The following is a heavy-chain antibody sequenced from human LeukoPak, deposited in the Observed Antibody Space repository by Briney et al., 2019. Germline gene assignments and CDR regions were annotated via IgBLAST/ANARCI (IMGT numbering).Heavy chain of an antibody. V-gene: IGHV3-33*08. CDR1: GFTFNYYG. CDR2: IWYDGSNK. Sequence: GGSLRLSCAASGFTFNYYGIHWVRQAPGKGLEWVAVIWYDGSNKYYADSVKGRFTISRDNPKNTLYLQMNSLRAEDTAVYYCARDRGYDNWGQGTLVTVSS. J-gene: IGHJ4*02. CDR3: ARDRGYDN. D-gene: IGHD5-12*01.